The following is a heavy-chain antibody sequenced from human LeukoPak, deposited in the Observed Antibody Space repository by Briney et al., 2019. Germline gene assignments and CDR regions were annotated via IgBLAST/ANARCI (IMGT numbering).Heavy chain of an antibody. Sequence: SETLSLTCTVSGGSISSYYWSWIRQPPGKGLEWIGYIYYSGSTNYNPSLKSRVTISVDTSKNQFSLKLSSVTAADTAVYYCARGELGIRYFDYWGQGTQVTVSS. J-gene: IGHJ4*02. V-gene: IGHV4-59*01. CDR2: IYYSGST. CDR3: ARGELGIRYFDY. CDR1: GGSISSYY. D-gene: IGHD7-27*01.